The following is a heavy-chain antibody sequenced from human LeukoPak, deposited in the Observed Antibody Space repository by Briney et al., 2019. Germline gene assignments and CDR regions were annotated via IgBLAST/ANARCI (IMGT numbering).Heavy chain of an antibody. D-gene: IGHD2-2*01. CDR1: GFTFSSCA. Sequence: GGSLRLSCAASGFTFSSCAMSWVRQAPGKGLEWVSAISGGGCSTYYAGSVKGRFTISRDNHKNTLFLQMNRLRAEDTAVYYCARDGSVVVPEKAWFDPWGQGTLVTVSS. CDR2: ISGGGCST. CDR3: ARDGSVVVPEKAWFDP. J-gene: IGHJ5*02. V-gene: IGHV3-23*01.